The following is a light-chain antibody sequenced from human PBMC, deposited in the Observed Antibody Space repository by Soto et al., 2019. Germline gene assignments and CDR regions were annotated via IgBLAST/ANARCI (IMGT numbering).Light chain of an antibody. Sequence: DIQMTQSPSSLSASVGDRVTITCRASQSIRSYLNWYQQKPVKAPKLLIHDASTLQSGVVSRFSGSGSGTDFTLTISSIHPEDSATDYCQQSYNTPITFGHGTRLEIK. CDR2: DAS. CDR3: QQSYNTPIT. V-gene: IGKV1-39*01. J-gene: IGKJ5*01. CDR1: QSIRSY.